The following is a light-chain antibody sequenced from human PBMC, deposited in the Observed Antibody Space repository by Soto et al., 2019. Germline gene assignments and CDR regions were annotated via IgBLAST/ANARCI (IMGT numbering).Light chain of an antibody. CDR2: GAS. Sequence: EIVLTQSPGTLSLSPGERATLSCRASQSVSSNYLAWYQLKPGQAPRLLIYGASSRATGIPDRFSGSGSGTDFTLTISSLDPEDFAVYFCQQYGCSPRTFGQGTKVEIK. J-gene: IGKJ1*01. CDR1: QSVSSNY. V-gene: IGKV3-20*01. CDR3: QQYGCSPRT.